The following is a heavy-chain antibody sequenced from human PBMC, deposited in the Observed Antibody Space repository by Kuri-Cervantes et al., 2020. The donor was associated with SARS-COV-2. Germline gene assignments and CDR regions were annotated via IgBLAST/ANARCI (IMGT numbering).Heavy chain of an antibody. CDR3: ARARDMLTIGGVIVSAFDI. V-gene: IGHV1-46*01. J-gene: IGHJ3*02. Sequence: ASVTVSCKPSRYSFTSYYMHWVGQAPGQGLEWMGIINPSGGSTNYAQKFQGKVTMTRDTSTGTVYMELSSLRSDDTAVYYWARARDMLTIGGVIVSAFDIWGQGTMVTVSS. CDR2: INPSGGST. CDR1: RYSFTSYY. D-gene: IGHD3-16*02.